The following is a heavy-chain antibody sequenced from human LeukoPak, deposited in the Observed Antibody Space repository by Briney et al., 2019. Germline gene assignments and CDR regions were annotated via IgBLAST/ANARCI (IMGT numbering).Heavy chain of an antibody. CDR2: IYYSGST. V-gene: IGHV4-59*01. Sequence: SEALSLTCTVSGASINNYYWTWIRQPPGKGLEWIGYIYYSGSTNYSPSLKSRLTISVDTSKNQFSLKLSSVTAADTAVYYCARTYGSSGLGYFDLWGRGTLVTVSS. D-gene: IGHD6-13*01. J-gene: IGHJ2*01. CDR3: ARTYGSSGLGYFDL. CDR1: GASINNYY.